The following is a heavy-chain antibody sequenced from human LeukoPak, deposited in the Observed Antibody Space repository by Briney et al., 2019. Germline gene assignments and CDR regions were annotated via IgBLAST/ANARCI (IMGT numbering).Heavy chain of an antibody. CDR3: ARHNYYQFDY. Sequence: AGGSLRLSCTASGFIFSDFSTTWVRQAPGKGLEWVANIKHDASEKYYAESMRGRVTISRDNAKNSLYLQIDSLTTEDTAIYFCARHNYYQFDYWGQGTLVTASS. J-gene: IGHJ4*02. D-gene: IGHD1-1*01. CDR1: GFIFSDFS. CDR2: IKHDASEK. V-gene: IGHV3-7*01.